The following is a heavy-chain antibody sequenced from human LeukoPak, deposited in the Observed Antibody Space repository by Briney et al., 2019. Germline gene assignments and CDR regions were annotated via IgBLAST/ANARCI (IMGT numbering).Heavy chain of an antibody. V-gene: IGHV3-9*01. D-gene: IGHD2/OR15-2a*01. CDR1: GFTFDDYA. J-gene: IGHJ4*02. CDR3: AREAPALYYFDY. Sequence: GGSLRLSCTASGFTFDDYAMHWVRQAPGKGLEWVSGLSWNSGSIGYADSVKGRFTISRDNAKSSLYLQMNSLRAEDTALYYCAREAPALYYFDYWGQGTLVTVSS. CDR2: LSWNSGSI.